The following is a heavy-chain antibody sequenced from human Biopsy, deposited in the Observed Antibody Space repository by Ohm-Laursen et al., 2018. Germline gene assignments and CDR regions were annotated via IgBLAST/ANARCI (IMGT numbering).Heavy chain of an antibody. CDR2: INQAGTT. V-gene: IGHV4-34*08. Sequence: SDTLSLTCTVFGKTFSDYQWSWIRQPPGKGLEWIGQINQAGTTNYNPSLKSRVSISADASKYEFPLRLTFVTAADTAVYLCGNEVHGRDYWGLGAQVTVSS. J-gene: IGHJ4*02. CDR3: GNEVHGRDY. CDR1: GKTFSDYQ. D-gene: IGHD2-15*01.